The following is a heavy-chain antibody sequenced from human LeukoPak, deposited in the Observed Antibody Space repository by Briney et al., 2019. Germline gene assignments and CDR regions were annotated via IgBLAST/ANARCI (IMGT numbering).Heavy chain of an antibody. D-gene: IGHD5-12*01. Sequence: ASVKVSCKTSGYTFTSYDINWVRQATGQGLEWMGWMNPNSGNTGYAQKFEGRVTMTRNTSISTAYMELSSLRSEDTAVYYCARGGKVATSGYYGMDVWGQGTTVTVSS. CDR3: ARGGKVATSGYYGMDV. V-gene: IGHV1-8*01. CDR2: MNPNSGNT. CDR1: GYTFTSYD. J-gene: IGHJ6*02.